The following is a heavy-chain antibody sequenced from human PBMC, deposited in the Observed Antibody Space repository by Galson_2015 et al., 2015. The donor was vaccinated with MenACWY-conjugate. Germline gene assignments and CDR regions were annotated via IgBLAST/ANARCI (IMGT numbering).Heavy chain of an antibody. Sequence: SLRLSCAASGFTFRTYWMHWVRQAPGKGLVWVSRINSDGSRTSYADSVKGRFTISRDNAKNTLYLQMNSLRAEDTAVYYCARGTTVTTFPFDLWGRGTLVTVSS. J-gene: IGHJ2*01. CDR2: INSDGSRT. CDR1: GFTFRTYW. CDR3: ARGTTVTTFPFDL. D-gene: IGHD4-17*01. V-gene: IGHV3-74*01.